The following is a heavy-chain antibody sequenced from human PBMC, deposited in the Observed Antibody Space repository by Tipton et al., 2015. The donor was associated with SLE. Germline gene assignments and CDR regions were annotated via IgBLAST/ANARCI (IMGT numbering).Heavy chain of an antibody. CDR1: GGSISSGGYY. D-gene: IGHD7-27*01. V-gene: IGHV4-31*03. CDR2: IYYSGST. CDR3: ARRRRVTGYHDAFDI. J-gene: IGHJ3*02. Sequence: TLSLTCTVSGGSISSGGYYWSWIRQHPGKGLEWIGYIYYSGSTYYNPSLKSRVTISVDTSKNQFSLKLSSVTAADTAVYYCARRRRVTGYHDAFDIWGQGTMVTVSS.